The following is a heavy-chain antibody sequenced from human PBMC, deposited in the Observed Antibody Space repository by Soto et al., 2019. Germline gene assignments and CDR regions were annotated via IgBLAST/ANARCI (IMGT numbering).Heavy chain of an antibody. CDR1: GGTFSSYT. CDR2: IIPILGIA. J-gene: IGHJ4*02. Sequence: GASVKVSCKASGGTFSSYTISWVRQAPGQGLEWMGRIIPILGIANYAQKFQGRVTITADKSTSTAYMELSSLRSEDTAVYYCACPKPVEWELPDYWGRGTLVPVST. D-gene: IGHD1-26*01. V-gene: IGHV1-69*02. CDR3: ACPKPVEWELPDY.